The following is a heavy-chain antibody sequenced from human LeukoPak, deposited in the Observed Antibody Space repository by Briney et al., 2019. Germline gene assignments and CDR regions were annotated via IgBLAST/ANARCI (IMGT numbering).Heavy chain of an antibody. Sequence: GGSLRLSCAASGFTFSSYAMSWVRQAPGKGLEWVSYISSSSTTIYYADSVKGRFTISRDNAKNSLYLQMNSLRAADTAVYYCLVLYMDVWGKGTTVTVSS. CDR3: LVLYMDV. V-gene: IGHV3-48*01. J-gene: IGHJ6*03. CDR1: GFTFSSYA. CDR2: ISSSSTTI.